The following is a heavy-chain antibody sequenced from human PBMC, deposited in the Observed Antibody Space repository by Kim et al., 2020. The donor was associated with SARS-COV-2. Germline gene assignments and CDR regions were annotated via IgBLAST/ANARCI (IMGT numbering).Heavy chain of an antibody. V-gene: IGHV3-11*05. D-gene: IGHD2-8*02. Sequence: GGSLRLSCAASGFTFSDYYMSWIRQAPGKGLVWVSYISSSTGYTNYADSVKGRFTISRDNAKRSLYLQMNSLRADDTAVYYCARGSYGWSSFDIWGQGTMVTV. CDR2: ISSSTGYT. CDR1: GFTFSDYY. J-gene: IGHJ3*02. CDR3: ARGSYGWSSFDI.